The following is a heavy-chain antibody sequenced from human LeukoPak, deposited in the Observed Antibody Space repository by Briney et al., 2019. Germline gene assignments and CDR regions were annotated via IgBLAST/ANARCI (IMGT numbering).Heavy chain of an antibody. CDR3: ARGSIYYDSSGYYSFDAFDI. CDR1: GFTFSSYG. J-gene: IGHJ3*02. Sequence: GGSLRLSCAASGFTFSSYGMHWVRQAPGKGLEWVAVIWYDGSNKYYADSVKGRFTISRDNSKNTLYLQMNSLRAEDTAVYYCARGSIYYDSSGYYSFDAFDIWGRGTMVTVSS. CDR2: IWYDGSNK. V-gene: IGHV3-33*01. D-gene: IGHD3-22*01.